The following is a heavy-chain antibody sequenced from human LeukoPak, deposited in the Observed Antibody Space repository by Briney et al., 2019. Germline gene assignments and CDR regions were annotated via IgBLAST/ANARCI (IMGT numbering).Heavy chain of an antibody. D-gene: IGHD5-12*01. CDR3: ARGESKRYSGYDYYVMDV. CDR2: INYSGST. CDR1: GGSISSYY. V-gene: IGHV4-59*01. Sequence: SETLSLTCTVSGGSISSYYWSWVRQPPGKGLEWIGYINYSGSTNYNPSLKRRVTISVDTSKSQFSLKLSSVTAADTAVYYCARGESKRYSGYDYYVMDVWGQGTTVTVSS. J-gene: IGHJ6*02.